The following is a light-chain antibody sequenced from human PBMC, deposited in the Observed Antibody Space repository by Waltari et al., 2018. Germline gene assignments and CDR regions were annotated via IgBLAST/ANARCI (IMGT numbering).Light chain of an antibody. V-gene: IGKV3-20*01. CDR2: GSS. J-gene: IGKJ2*01. Sequence: EIVLTQFPGPLSLSPGERATPSCRASQSVSSNYLAWYQQRPGQGPRLLIHGSSSRATGIPDRFSGSGSGTDFTLTISRLEPEDFAVYYCQQYGRSWNTFGQGTKLEIK. CDR3: QQYGRSWNT. CDR1: QSVSSNY.